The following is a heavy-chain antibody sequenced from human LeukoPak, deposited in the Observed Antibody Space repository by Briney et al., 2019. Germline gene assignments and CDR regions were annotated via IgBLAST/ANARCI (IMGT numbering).Heavy chain of an antibody. Sequence: PGGSLRLSCAACGFILSTHGMHWVRQAPGKGLEWVAGMWYDGSREDYADSVKGRFTISRDMSKNTLNLQMNSLRVEDTAMFYCARDLSFGSLDFRGQGTLVTVSS. CDR3: ARDLSFGSLDF. J-gene: IGHJ4*02. V-gene: IGHV3-33*01. CDR1: GFILSTHG. D-gene: IGHD1-26*01. CDR2: MWYDGSRE.